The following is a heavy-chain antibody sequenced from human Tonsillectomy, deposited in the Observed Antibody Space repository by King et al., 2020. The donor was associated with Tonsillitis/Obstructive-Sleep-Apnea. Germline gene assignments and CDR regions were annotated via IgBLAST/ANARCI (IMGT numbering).Heavy chain of an antibody. D-gene: IGHD3/OR15-3a*01. CDR2: IRPRASDS. J-gene: IGHJ4*02. V-gene: IGHV5-51*01. CDR3: ARLSNVDFWALTFDY. CDR1: GYRFANYW. Sequence: VQLVESGAEMKKAGESLKISCKGSGYRFANYWIVWVRQKPGKDLEWMCVIRPRASDSKYRPSFQGQVTVSADKSISTAYLQWSSLKVSDSATYYCARLSNVDFWALTFDYWGQGTQVTVSS.